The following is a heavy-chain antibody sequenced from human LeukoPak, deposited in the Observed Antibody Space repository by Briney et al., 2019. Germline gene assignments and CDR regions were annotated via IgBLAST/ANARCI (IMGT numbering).Heavy chain of an antibody. CDR2: IPWTNAGV. D-gene: IGHD2-15*01. CDR1: GFKFDDYG. CDR3: AKGRGAATTYGMNV. Sequence: GGSLRLSCAASGFKFDDYGMHWVRQAPGKGLEWVSSIPWTNAGVGYADSVKGRCTISRDNAKNSLYLGLRSLRAEDTAVYYCAKGRGAATTYGMNVWGQGTTVIVSS. J-gene: IGHJ6*02. V-gene: IGHV3-9*01.